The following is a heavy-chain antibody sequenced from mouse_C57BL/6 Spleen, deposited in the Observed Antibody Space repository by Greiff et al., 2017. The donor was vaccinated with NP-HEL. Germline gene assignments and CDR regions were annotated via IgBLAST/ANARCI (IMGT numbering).Heavy chain of an antibody. CDR1: GFTFSSYA. V-gene: IGHV5-4*01. Sequence: EVQGVESGGGLVKPGGSLKLSCAASGFTFSSYAMSWVRQTPEKRLEWVATISDGGSYTYYPDNVKGRFTISRDNAKNNLYLQMSHRKSEDTAMYYCARVRYYYGSRGMDYWGQGTSVTVSS. CDR3: ARVRYYYGSRGMDY. J-gene: IGHJ4*01. D-gene: IGHD1-1*01. CDR2: ISDGGSYT.